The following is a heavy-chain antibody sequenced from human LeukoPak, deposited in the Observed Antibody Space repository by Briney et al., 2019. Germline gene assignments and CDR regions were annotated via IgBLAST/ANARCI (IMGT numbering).Heavy chain of an antibody. J-gene: IGHJ4*02. CDR2: IYASGST. Sequence: SETLSLTCTVSGGSISSGSYYWSWIRQPAGKGLEWIGRIYASGSTNYNPSLKSRVTISVDTSKNQFSLKLSSVTAADTAVYYCARDLDYGDYGEPYYFDYWGQGTLVTVSS. CDR1: GGSISSGSYY. CDR3: ARDLDYGDYGEPYYFDY. D-gene: IGHD4-17*01. V-gene: IGHV4-61*02.